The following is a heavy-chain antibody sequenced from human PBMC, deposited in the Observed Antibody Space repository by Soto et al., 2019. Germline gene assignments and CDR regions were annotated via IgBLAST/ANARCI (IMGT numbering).Heavy chain of an antibody. D-gene: IGHD3-9*01. CDR3: AREYYDVLTAYYCYYYMDV. CDR2: ISNSGSIV. V-gene: IGHV3-11*01. CDR1: GFTFSDYY. J-gene: IGHJ6*03. Sequence: QVQLVESGGGLVKPGGSLRLSCAASGFTFSDYYMSWIRRAPGKGLEWVSYISNSGSIVNYADSVKGRFTISRDNAKNSLYLQMNSLRAEDTAVYYCAREYYDVLTAYYCYYYMDVGGKGTTVTVSS.